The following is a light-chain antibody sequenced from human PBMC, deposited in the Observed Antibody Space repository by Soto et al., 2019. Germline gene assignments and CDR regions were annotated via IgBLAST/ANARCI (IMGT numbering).Light chain of an antibody. Sequence: DIQMTQSPSTLSASAGDRVTLTCRASQSFSGWLAWHQQKPGKAPKLLIYKASSLETGVPSRFSGSGSGTEFTLTISSLQPDDFGTYYCQQYNSYPWTFGQGTKVEIK. V-gene: IGKV1-5*03. CDR3: QQYNSYPWT. CDR1: QSFSGW. CDR2: KAS. J-gene: IGKJ1*01.